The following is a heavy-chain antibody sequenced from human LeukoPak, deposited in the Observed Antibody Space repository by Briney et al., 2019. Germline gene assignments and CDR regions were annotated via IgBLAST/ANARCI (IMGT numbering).Heavy chain of an antibody. D-gene: IGHD2-2*01. CDR2: MNPNSGNT. CDR1: GYTFTSYD. V-gene: IGHV1-8*01. CDR3: ARRRGYCSSTSCYYYYYYMDV. J-gene: IGHJ6*03. Sequence: GASVTVSCKASGYTFTSYDINWVRQATGQGLEWMGWMNPNSGNTGYAQKFQGRVTMTRNTSISTAYMELSSLRSEDTAVYHCARRRGYCSSTSCYYYYYYMDVWGKGTTVTVSS.